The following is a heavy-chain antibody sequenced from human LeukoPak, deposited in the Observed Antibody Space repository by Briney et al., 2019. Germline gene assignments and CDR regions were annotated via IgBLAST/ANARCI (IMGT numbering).Heavy chain of an antibody. D-gene: IGHD6-19*01. CDR1: GFTFSSYA. CDR2: ISDSGGST. Sequence: PGGSLRLSCAASGFTFSSYAMSWVRQAPGKGLEWVSAISDSGGSTYYADSVKGRFTISRDDSKNTAYLQMNSLKTEDTAAYYCSRGSTTSGYSSGWYSWDAFDIWGQGTMVTVSS. V-gene: IGHV3-23*01. CDR3: SRGSTTSGYSSGWYSWDAFDI. J-gene: IGHJ3*02.